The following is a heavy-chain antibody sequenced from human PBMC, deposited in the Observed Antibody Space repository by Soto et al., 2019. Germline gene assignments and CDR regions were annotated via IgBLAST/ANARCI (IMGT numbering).Heavy chain of an antibody. Sequence: QLQLQESGSGLVKPSQTLSLTCAVSGGSISSSGYSWSWIRQPPVKGLEWIGYIYHSGSTYYNPSLKRRVTISVDRSKNQFSLKLSSVTAADTAVYYCARASFELLIDYWGQGTLVTVSS. J-gene: IGHJ4*02. CDR1: GGSISSSGYS. CDR3: ARASFELLIDY. CDR2: IYHSGST. V-gene: IGHV4-30-2*01. D-gene: IGHD1-26*01.